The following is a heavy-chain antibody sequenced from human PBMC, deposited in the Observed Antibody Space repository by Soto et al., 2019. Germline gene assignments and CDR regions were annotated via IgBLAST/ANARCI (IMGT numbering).Heavy chain of an antibody. CDR1: GGSFSGYY. Sequence: SETLSLTCAVYGGSFSGYYWSWIRQPPGKGLEWIGEINHSGSTNYNPSLKGRVTISEDTSKSKFSLKLSSVTAADTAVYYCARAHIVVVPAANSYYFDYWGQGTLVTVSS. V-gene: IGHV4-34*01. D-gene: IGHD2-2*01. J-gene: IGHJ4*02. CDR3: ARAHIVVVPAANSYYFDY. CDR2: INHSGST.